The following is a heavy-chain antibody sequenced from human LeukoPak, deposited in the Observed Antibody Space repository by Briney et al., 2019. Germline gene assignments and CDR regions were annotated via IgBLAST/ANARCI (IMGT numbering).Heavy chain of an antibody. J-gene: IGHJ4*02. V-gene: IGHV3-72*01. Sequence: GGSLRLSCAVSGFTFSDHFLDWVRQAPGKGLGWVGRSRNKAKSYTTEYAASVKGRFTISRDDSKNSLYLQMNSLKTEDTAVYYCVRVGSVAGSDYLDYWGQGTLVTVSS. CDR2: SRNKAKSYTT. D-gene: IGHD6-19*01. CDR1: GFTFSDHF. CDR3: VRVGSVAGSDYLDY.